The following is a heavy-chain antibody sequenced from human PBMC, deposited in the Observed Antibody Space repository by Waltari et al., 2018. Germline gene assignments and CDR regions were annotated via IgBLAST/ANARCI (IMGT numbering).Heavy chain of an antibody. CDR1: GYTFTGYY. J-gene: IGHJ6*02. V-gene: IGHV1-2*06. CDR3: ARELEIVVGSGGMDV. Sequence: QVQLVQSGAEVTKPGASVRVSCKASGYTFTGYYMHWVRQAPGQGLEGMGRNNPTSGGKKYARNCQARFTMTRDKSSSTSYMELRRLRSDDTAVYYCARELEIVVGSGGMDVWGQGTTVTVYS. CDR2: NNPTSGGK. D-gene: IGHD3-22*01.